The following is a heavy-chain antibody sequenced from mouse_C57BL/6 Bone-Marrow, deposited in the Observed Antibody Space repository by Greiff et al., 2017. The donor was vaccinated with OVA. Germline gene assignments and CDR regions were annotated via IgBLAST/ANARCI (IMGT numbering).Heavy chain of an antibody. V-gene: IGHV5-6*01. Sequence: EVQVVESGGDLVKPGGSLKLSCAASGFTFSSYGMSWVRQTPDKRLEWVATISSGGSYTYYPDSVKGRFTISRDNAKNTLYLQMSSLKSEDTAMYYCARRGFDGYYEDYWGKGTTLTVSS. CDR3: ARRGFDGYYEDY. CDR2: ISSGGSYT. D-gene: IGHD2-3*01. J-gene: IGHJ2*01. CDR1: GFTFSSYG.